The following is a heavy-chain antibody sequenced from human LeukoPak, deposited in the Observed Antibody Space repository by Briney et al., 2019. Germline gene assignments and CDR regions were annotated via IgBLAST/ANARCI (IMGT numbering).Heavy chain of an antibody. J-gene: IGHJ4*02. CDR1: GFTFSSYW. Sequence: GGSLRLSCAASGFTFSSYWMSWVRQAPGKGLEGVANIKQDGSEKYYVDSVKGRFTISRDNAKNSLFLQMNSLRVEDTAVHYCAREDIVVVRPYYFDYWGQGTLVTVSS. D-gene: IGHD2-15*01. CDR2: IKQDGSEK. V-gene: IGHV3-7*01. CDR3: AREDIVVVRPYYFDY.